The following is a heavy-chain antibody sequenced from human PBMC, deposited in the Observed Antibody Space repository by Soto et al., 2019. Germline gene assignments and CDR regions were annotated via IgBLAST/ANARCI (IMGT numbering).Heavy chain of an antibody. CDR2: IYYSGST. CDR1: GGSISSVDYY. D-gene: IGHD2-21*01. Sequence: PSETLSLTCTVSGGSISSVDYYWSWIRQPPGKGLEWIGYIYYSGSTSYNASLKSRTSISADPSNNQFSLKLHSLTAADTAVYFWGTMPIVGDPAPKDVWTSGTSVTVAS. J-gene: IGHJ6*04. CDR3: GTMPIVGDPAPKDV. V-gene: IGHV4-30-4*01.